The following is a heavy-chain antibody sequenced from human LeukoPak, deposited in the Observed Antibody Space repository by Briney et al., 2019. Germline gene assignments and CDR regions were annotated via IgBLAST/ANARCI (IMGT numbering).Heavy chain of an antibody. Sequence: PGGSLRLSCAASGFTFSSYTMSWVRQAPGKGLEWVSDISGSGYRTYYADSVKGRFTISRDNSKNTLYLQMNSLRAGDTAVYYCARVLGSGSYGMDVWGQGTTVTVSS. CDR2: ISGSGYRT. D-gene: IGHD3-10*01. CDR3: ARVLGSGSYGMDV. J-gene: IGHJ6*02. V-gene: IGHV3-23*01. CDR1: GFTFSSYT.